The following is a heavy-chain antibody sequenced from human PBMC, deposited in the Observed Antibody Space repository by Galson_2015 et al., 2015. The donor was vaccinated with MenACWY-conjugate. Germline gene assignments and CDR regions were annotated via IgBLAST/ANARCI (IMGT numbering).Heavy chain of an antibody. Sequence: SVKVSCKASGYTFSSYAMHWVRQAPGQGLEWMGWINADNGDTKYSQKFQGRVTITRDKSASTAYMELSSLRSEDTAVYYCARDHARQIQPWYAPGYWGQGTLLTVSS. D-gene: IGHD5-18*01. CDR1: GYTFSSYA. CDR2: INADNGDT. J-gene: IGHJ4*02. CDR3: ARDHARQIQPWYAPGY. V-gene: IGHV1-3*01.